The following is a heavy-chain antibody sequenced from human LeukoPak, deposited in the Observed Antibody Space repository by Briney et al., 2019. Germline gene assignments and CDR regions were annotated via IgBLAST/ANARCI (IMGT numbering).Heavy chain of an antibody. CDR2: IIPIFGTA. J-gene: IGHJ3*02. V-gene: IGHV1-69*01. Sequence: GASVKVSCKASGGTFSSYAISWVRQAPGQGLEWMGGIIPIFGTANYAQKFQGRVTITADESTSTAYMELSSLRSEDTAVYYCARDPGYDFWSGPHEAFDILGQGTMVTVSS. CDR3: ARDPGYDFWSGPHEAFDI. D-gene: IGHD3-3*01. CDR1: GGTFSSYA.